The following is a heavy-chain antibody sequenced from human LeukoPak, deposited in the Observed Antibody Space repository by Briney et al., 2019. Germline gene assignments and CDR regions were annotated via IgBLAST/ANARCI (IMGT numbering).Heavy chain of an antibody. V-gene: IGHV4-4*07. Sequence: SETLSLTCSVSGGSISGYYWTWIRQPAGKGLEWIGRVYTSGSTHYNPSLKTRLTVSVDTSKNQFSLKLSSVTAADTAVYYCARLITGTTTAFDIWGQGTMVTVSS. CDR2: VYTSGST. J-gene: IGHJ3*02. CDR3: ARLITGTTTAFDI. CDR1: GGSISGYY. D-gene: IGHD1-7*01.